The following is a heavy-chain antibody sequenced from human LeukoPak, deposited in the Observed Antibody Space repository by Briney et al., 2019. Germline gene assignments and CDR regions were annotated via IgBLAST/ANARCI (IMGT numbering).Heavy chain of an antibody. V-gene: IGHV4-4*02. J-gene: IGHJ4*02. Sequence: SETLSLTRAVSGGSISSSNWWSWVRQPPGKGLEWIGEIYHSGSTNYNPSLKSRVTISVDKSKNQFSLKLSSVTAADTAVYYCATYYDSSGYRFDYWGQGTLVTVSS. CDR1: GGSISSSNW. CDR3: ATYYDSSGYRFDY. CDR2: IYHSGST. D-gene: IGHD3-22*01.